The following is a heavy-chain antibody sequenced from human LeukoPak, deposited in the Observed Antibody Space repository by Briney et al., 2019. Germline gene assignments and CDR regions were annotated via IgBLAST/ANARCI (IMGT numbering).Heavy chain of an antibody. D-gene: IGHD2-8*01. CDR2: ISCSGGST. CDR1: GFTFSSYA. Sequence: PGGSLRLSCAASGFTFSSYAMSWVRQAPGKGLEWFSTISCSGGSTYYADPVKGRFTISRDNSKNTLDLQMNSLRAEDTAVYYCAKGTTPRLISPFDYWGQGTLVTVSS. J-gene: IGHJ4*02. CDR3: AKGTTPRLISPFDY. V-gene: IGHV3-23*01.